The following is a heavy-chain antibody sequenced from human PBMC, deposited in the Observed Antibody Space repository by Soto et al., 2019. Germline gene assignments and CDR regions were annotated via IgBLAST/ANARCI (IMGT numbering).Heavy chain of an antibody. CDR1: GYTFTSYA. J-gene: IGHJ4*02. CDR3: ARDPRPAAAPFDY. V-gene: IGHV1-3*01. CDR2: INAGNGIT. Sequence: QVQLVQSGAEVKKPGASVKVSCKASGYTFTSYAMHWVRQAPGQRLEWMGWINAGNGITKYSQKFQGRVTITRDTSASTAYMELSSLRSEDTAVYYCARDPRPAAAPFDYWGQGTLVTVSS. D-gene: IGHD2-2*01.